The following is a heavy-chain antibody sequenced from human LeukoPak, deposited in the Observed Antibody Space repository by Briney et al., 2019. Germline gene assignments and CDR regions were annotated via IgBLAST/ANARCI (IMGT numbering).Heavy chain of an antibody. V-gene: IGHV4-59*01. J-gene: IGHJ3*02. D-gene: IGHD1-26*01. CDR2: IYYSGST. CDR3: ARAHPHSGSYYDDAFDI. Sequence: TSETLSLTCTVSGGSIISYYWSWIRQPPGKGLEWIGYIYYSGSTNYNPSLKSRVTISVDTSKNQFSLKLSSVTAADTAVYYCARAHPHSGSYYDDAFDIWGQGTMVTVSS. CDR1: GGSIISYY.